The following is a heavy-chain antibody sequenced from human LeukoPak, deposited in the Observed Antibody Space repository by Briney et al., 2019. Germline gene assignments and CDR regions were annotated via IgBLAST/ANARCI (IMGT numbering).Heavy chain of an antibody. CDR1: GFTFSSYS. V-gene: IGHV3-48*02. Sequence: GGSLRLSCAASGFTFSSYSMNWVRQAPGKGLEWVSYISSTSSIIYYADSVKGRFTISRDNAKNSLFLQMNSLRDEDTAVYYCARDYSSNWLFDYWGQGTLVTVSS. D-gene: IGHD6-13*01. CDR3: ARDYSSNWLFDY. J-gene: IGHJ4*02. CDR2: ISSTSSII.